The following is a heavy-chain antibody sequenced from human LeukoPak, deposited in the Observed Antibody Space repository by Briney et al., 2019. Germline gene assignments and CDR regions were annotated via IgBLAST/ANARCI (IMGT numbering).Heavy chain of an antibody. V-gene: IGHV3-21*01. CDR2: ISSSSSYI. CDR1: GFTFSRYS. D-gene: IGHD5-12*01. CDR3: ARVRWAATIRGAHDY. J-gene: IGHJ4*02. Sequence: PGGSLRLACAASGFTFSRYSMNWVRQAPGKGLEWVSSISSSSSYIYYADSVKGRFTISRDNAKNSLYLQMNSLRAEDTAVYYCARVRWAATIRGAHDYWGQGTLATVSS.